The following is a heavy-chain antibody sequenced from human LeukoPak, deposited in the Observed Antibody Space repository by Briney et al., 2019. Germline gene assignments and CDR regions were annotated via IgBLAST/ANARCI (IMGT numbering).Heavy chain of an antibody. D-gene: IGHD6-13*01. CDR2: IYYSGST. CDR1: GGSISSGGYY. J-gene: IGHJ4*02. Sequence: SQTLSLTCTVSGGSISSGGYYWGWIRQPPGKGLEWIGSIYYSGSTYYNPSLKSRVTISVDTSKNQFSLKLSSVTAADTAVYYCARDRGSHSWYGSRPLDYWGQGTLVTVSS. CDR3: ARDRGSHSWYGSRPLDY. V-gene: IGHV4-39*07.